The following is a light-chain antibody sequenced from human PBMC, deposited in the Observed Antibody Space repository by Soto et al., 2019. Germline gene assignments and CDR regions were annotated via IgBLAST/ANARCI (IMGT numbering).Light chain of an antibody. CDR3: QQYGSSPHT. V-gene: IGKV3-20*01. Sequence: EIVLTQSPGTLSLSPGERATLSCRASQSVSSSYLAWYQHKPGQSPRLLIYGASSRPTGIPDRFSGSGSGTEFTLTISRLEPEDFAVYYWQQYGSSPHTFGQGTKLEIK. J-gene: IGKJ2*01. CDR1: QSVSSSY. CDR2: GAS.